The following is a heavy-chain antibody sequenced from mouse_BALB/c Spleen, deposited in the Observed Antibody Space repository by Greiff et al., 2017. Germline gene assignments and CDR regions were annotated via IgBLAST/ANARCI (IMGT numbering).Heavy chain of an antibody. CDR3: ARGYDYDGYYAMEY. CDR1: GYAFRSYW. J-gene: IGHJ4*01. Sequence: VQLQPSGAVLVRPGSSVTISCKASGYAFRSYWMNWVKPRPGQGLEWIGQIYPGDGDTNYTGKFKGKATLTADKSSSTAYMQLSSLTSEDSAVYFCARGYDYDGYYAMEYGGQGTTVTGSA. V-gene: IGHV1-80*01. CDR2: IYPGDGDT. D-gene: IGHD2-4*01.